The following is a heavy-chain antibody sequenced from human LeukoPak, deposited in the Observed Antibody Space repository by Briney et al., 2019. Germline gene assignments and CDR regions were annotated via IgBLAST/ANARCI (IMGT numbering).Heavy chain of an antibody. CDR2: VIAIFGRV. J-gene: IGHJ4*02. D-gene: IGHD3-22*01. Sequence: SVKVSCKASGGTFSSYGISWVRQAPGQGLEWMGGVIAIFGRVKYGQKFQGRATITTDESTSTAYMELSSLTSEDTGVYYCARGELGDSSGFSFFDYWGQGTLVTVSS. CDR1: GGTFSSYG. V-gene: IGHV1-69*05. CDR3: ARGELGDSSGFSFFDY.